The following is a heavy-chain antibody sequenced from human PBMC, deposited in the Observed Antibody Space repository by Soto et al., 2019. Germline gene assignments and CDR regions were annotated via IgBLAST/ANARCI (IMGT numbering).Heavy chain of an antibody. CDR3: ARDNSDEKTPDY. CDR1: GGTFSSYA. J-gene: IGHJ4*01. CDR2: IIPIFGTA. D-gene: IGHD2-21*02. Sequence: QVQLVQSGAEVKKPGSSVQVYCKASGGTFSSYAISWVRQAPGQGLEWMGGIIPIFGTANYAQKFKGRVTITADESTSTAYMEMRSIRSEDTVVYYCARDNSDEKTPDYRGHGTLVTVSS. V-gene: IGHV1-69*01.